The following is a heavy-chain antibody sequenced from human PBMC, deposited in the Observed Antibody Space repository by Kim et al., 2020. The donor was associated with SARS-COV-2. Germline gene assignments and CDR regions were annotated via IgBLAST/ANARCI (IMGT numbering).Heavy chain of an antibody. V-gene: IGHV4-34*01. CDR1: GGSFSGYY. J-gene: IGHJ4*02. CDR3: ARSQIAAAGTGGDY. Sequence: SETLSLTCAVYGGSFSGYYWSWIRQPPGKGLEWIVEINHSGSTNYNPSLKSRVTISVDTSKNQFSLKLSSVTAADTAVYYCARSQIAAAGTGGDYWGQGTLVTVSS. CDR2: INHSGST. D-gene: IGHD6-13*01.